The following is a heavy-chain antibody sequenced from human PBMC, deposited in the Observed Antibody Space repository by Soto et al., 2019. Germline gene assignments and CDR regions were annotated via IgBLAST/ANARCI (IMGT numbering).Heavy chain of an antibody. V-gene: IGHV4-34*01. J-gene: IGHJ5*02. CDR2: INHSGST. CDR1: AGSFSGYY. D-gene: IGHD6-13*01. CDR3: ARGTGYSSSWYTLRWFDP. Sequence: PSETLSLTCAVYAGSFSGYYWSWIRQPPGKGLEWIGEINHSGSTNYNPSLKSRVTISVDTSKNQFSLKLSSVTAADTAVYYCARGTGYSSSWYTLRWFDPWGQGTLVTVSS.